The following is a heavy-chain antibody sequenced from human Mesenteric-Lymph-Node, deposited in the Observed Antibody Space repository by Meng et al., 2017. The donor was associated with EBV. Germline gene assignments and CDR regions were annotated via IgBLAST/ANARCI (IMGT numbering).Heavy chain of an antibody. D-gene: IGHD3-22*01. CDR1: GASISGPNW. CDR2: VYHSGST. CDR3: AEVLNGYYYFDY. J-gene: IGHJ4*02. Sequence: QVQVQEPGPGLVKPSGTLSLPCAVSGASISGPNWWSWVRQPPGKGLEWIGEVYHSGSTNYNPSLKSRVSMSVDTSKNHFSLKLTSVTAADTAMYYCAEVLNGYYYFDYWGQGTLVTVSS. V-gene: IGHV4-4*02.